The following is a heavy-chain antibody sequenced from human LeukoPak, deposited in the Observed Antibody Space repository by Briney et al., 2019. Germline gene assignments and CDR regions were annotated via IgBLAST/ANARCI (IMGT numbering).Heavy chain of an antibody. Sequence: PGGSLRLSCAASGFTFSSYAMHWVRQAPGKGLEYVSAISSNGGSTYYANSVKGRFTISRDNSKNTLYLQMGSLRAEDMAVYYCARAKYYDSSGYYQGFFGYWGQGTLVTVSS. CDR3: ARAKYYDSSGYYQGFFGY. CDR1: GFTFSSYA. V-gene: IGHV3-64*01. CDR2: ISSNGGST. J-gene: IGHJ4*02. D-gene: IGHD3-22*01.